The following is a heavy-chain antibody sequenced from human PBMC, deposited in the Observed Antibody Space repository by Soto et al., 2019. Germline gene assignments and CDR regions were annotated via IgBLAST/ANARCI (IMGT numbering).Heavy chain of an antibody. D-gene: IGHD6-13*01. Sequence: PGGPLRLSCAASGFTFSSYWMSWVRQAPGKGLEWVANIKQDGSEKYYVDSVKGRFTISRDNAKNSLYLQMNSLRAEDTAVYYWARDGPGIAAAGTFALVGSMDVWGQGTTVTVSS. CDR3: ARDGPGIAAAGTFALVGSMDV. V-gene: IGHV3-7*05. J-gene: IGHJ6*02. CDR2: IKQDGSEK. CDR1: GFTFSSYW.